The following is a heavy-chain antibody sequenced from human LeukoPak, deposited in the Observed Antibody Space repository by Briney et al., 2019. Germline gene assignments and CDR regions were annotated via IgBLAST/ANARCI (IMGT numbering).Heavy chain of an antibody. CDR2: INPNSGGT. Sequence: ASVKVSCKASGYTFTGYYMHWVRQAPGQGLEWMGWINPNSGGTNYAQKFQGRVTMTRDTSISTAYMELSRLRSDDTAVYYCARFGGGYAHAFDIWSQGTMVTVSS. CDR1: GYTFTGYY. J-gene: IGHJ3*02. CDR3: ARFGGGYAHAFDI. V-gene: IGHV1-2*02. D-gene: IGHD5-12*01.